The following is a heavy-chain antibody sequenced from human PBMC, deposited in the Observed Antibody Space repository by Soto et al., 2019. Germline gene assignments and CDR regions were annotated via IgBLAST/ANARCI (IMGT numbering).Heavy chain of an antibody. V-gene: IGHV5-10-1*01. Sequence: GESLKISCKGSGYSFTSYWISWVHQMPGKGLEWMGRIDPSDSYTNYSPSFQGHVTISADKSISTAYLQWSSLKASDTAMYYCATQVVGGSYVYTFDPWGQGTLVTVSS. CDR3: ATQVVGGSYVYTFDP. D-gene: IGHD1-26*01. J-gene: IGHJ5*02. CDR1: GYSFTSYW. CDR2: IDPSDSYT.